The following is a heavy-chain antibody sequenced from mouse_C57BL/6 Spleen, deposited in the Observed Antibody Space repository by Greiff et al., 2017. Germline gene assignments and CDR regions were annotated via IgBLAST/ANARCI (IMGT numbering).Heavy chain of an antibody. J-gene: IGHJ1*03. V-gene: IGHV1-59*01. CDR3: ARRYGSSPWYFDV. CDR1: GYTFTSYW. CDR2: IDPSDSYT. D-gene: IGHD1-1*01. Sequence: VQLQQSGAELVRPGTSVKLSCKASGYTFTSYWMHWVKQRPGQGLEWIGVIDPSDSYTNYNQKFKGKATLTVDTSSSTAYMQLSSLTSEDSAVYYCARRYGSSPWYFDVWGTGTTVTVSS.